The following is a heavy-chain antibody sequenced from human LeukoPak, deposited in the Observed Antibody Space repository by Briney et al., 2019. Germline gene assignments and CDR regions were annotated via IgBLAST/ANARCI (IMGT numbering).Heavy chain of an antibody. V-gene: IGHV5-51*01. CDR1: GYSFTSYW. Sequence: GESLKISCKGSGYSFTSYWIGWVRQMPGKGLEWMGIIYPGDSDTRYSSSFQGQVTISADKSISTAYLQWSSLKASDTAMYYCARPLRRSVKLSSSHTEGAFDIWGQGTMVTVSS. CDR2: IYPGDSDT. D-gene: IGHD6-13*01. CDR3: ARPLRRSVKLSSSHTEGAFDI. J-gene: IGHJ3*02.